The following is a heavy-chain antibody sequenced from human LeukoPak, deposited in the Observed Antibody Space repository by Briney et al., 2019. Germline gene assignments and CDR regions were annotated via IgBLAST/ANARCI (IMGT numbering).Heavy chain of an antibody. Sequence: SETLSLTCAVYGGSFSGYYWSWIRQPPGKGLEWIGSIYYSGSTYYNPSLKSRVTISVDTSKNQFSLKLSSVTAADTAVYYCASPDILTGYYFLWGQGTLVTVSS. D-gene: IGHD3-9*01. J-gene: IGHJ4*02. CDR1: GGSFSGYY. CDR2: IYYSGST. CDR3: ASPDILTGYYFL. V-gene: IGHV4-34*01.